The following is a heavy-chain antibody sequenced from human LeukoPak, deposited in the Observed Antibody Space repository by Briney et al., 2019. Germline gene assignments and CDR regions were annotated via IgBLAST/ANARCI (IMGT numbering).Heavy chain of an antibody. V-gene: IGHV3-30-3*01. J-gene: IGHJ4*02. CDR3: ARDYYYDSSGYSDY. D-gene: IGHD3-22*01. CDR1: GFSFSDHS. Sequence: PGRSLRLSCAASGFSFSDHSMHWVRQAPGKGLEWVTVISYDGSNKYYADSVKGRFTISRDNSKNTLYLQMNSLRAEDTAVYYCARDYYYDSSGYSDYWGQGTLVTVSS. CDR2: ISYDGSNK.